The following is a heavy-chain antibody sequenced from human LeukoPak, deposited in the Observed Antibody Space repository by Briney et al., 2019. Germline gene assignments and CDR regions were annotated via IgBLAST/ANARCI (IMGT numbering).Heavy chain of an antibody. V-gene: IGHV3-66*01. CDR1: GFTVSSNY. CDR3: ARDEYDILTGYPGDY. Sequence: GGSLRLSCAASGFTVSSNYMSWVRQAPGKGLEWVSVIYSGGSTYYADSVKGRFTISRDNSKNTLYLQMNSLRAEDTAVYYCARDEYDILTGYPGDYWGQGTPGTVSP. J-gene: IGHJ4*02. CDR2: IYSGGST. D-gene: IGHD3-9*01.